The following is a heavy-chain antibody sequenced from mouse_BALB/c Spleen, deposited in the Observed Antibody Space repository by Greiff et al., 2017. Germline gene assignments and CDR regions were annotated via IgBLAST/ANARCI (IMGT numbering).Heavy chain of an antibody. CDR2: ISYSGST. D-gene: IGHD2-9*01. Sequence: EVKLMESGPSLVKPSQTLSLTCSVTGDSITGGYWNWIRKFPGNKLEYMGYISYSGSTYYNPSLKSRISITRDTSKNQYYLQLNSVTTEDTATYYCATYYGYDRGYFDVWGAGTTVTVSS. CDR3: ATYYGYDRGYFDV. V-gene: IGHV3-8*02. J-gene: IGHJ1*01. CDR1: GDSITGGY.